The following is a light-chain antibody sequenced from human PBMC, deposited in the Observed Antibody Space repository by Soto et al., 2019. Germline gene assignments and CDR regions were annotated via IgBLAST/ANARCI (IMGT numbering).Light chain of an antibody. J-gene: IGLJ3*02. V-gene: IGLV2-14*01. CDR3: PSYTSSSTPV. CDR1: SSDVGGYNY. Sequence: QSALTQPASVSGSPGQSITISCTGTSSDVGGYNYVSWYQQHPGKAPKLMIYEVSNRPSGVSNRFSGSKSGNTASLTISGLQDDDEADYYSPSYTSSSTPVFGGGTKLTVL. CDR2: EVS.